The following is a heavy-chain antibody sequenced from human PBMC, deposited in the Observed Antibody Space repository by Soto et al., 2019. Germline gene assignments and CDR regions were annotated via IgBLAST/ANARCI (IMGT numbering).Heavy chain of an antibody. D-gene: IGHD6-13*01. Sequence: QVQLQESGPGLVKPSGTLSLTCAVSSGSISSSNWWSWVRQPPGKGLEWIGEIYHSGSTNYNPSLKSRVTISVDKPKDQCPPQLSSVPAADTAVYYCARVWRQQPVSGLGYYYYYMDVWGKGTTVTVSS. V-gene: IGHV4-4*02. CDR3: ARVWRQQPVSGLGYYYYYMDV. J-gene: IGHJ6*03. CDR1: SGSISSSNW. CDR2: IYHSGST.